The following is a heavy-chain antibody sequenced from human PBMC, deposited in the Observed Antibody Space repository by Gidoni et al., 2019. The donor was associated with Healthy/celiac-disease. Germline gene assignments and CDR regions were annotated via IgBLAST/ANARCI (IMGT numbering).Heavy chain of an antibody. CDR2: ISSNGGST. D-gene: IGHD2-15*01. CDR3: VKGPDIVVVEAPFDY. CDR1: GFTFSSYA. Sequence: EVQLVESGGGLVQPGGSLRLSCSASGFTFSSYAMHWVRQAPGKGLEYVSAISSNGGSTYYADSVKGRFTISRDNSKNTLYLQMSSLRAEDTAVYYCVKGPDIVVVEAPFDYWGQGTLVTVSS. J-gene: IGHJ4*02. V-gene: IGHV3-64D*06.